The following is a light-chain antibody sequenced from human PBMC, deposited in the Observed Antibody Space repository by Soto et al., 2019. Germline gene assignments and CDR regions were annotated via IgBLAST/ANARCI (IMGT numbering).Light chain of an antibody. CDR3: QQYDNLPPWT. CDR1: QTVGTY. CDR2: GAS. Sequence: EVVMTQSPATLSVSPGERATLSCRASQTVGTYLAWYQHRPGQAPRLLIYGASTRATGVPARFSGSGSGTDFTLTISSVQSEDFVVYFCQQYDNLPPWTFGQGTKVEVK. V-gene: IGKV3-15*01. J-gene: IGKJ1*01.